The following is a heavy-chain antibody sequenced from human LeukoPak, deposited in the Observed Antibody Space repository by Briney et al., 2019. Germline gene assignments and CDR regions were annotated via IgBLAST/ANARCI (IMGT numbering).Heavy chain of an antibody. V-gene: IGHV3-23*01. Sequence: SGGSLRLSCAASGFTFSTYAVNWVRQAPGKGLEWVSTISGSGGSTYYADSVKGRFTISRDNSKNTLYLQMNSLRAEDTAVYYCAKWGKYYDFWSGYLGYWGQGTLVTVSS. CDR3: AKWGKYYDFWSGYLGY. J-gene: IGHJ4*02. D-gene: IGHD3-3*01. CDR2: ISGSGGST. CDR1: GFTFSTYA.